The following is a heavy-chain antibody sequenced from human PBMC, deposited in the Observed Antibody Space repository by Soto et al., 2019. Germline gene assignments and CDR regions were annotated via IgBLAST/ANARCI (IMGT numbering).Heavy chain of an antibody. D-gene: IGHD6-25*01. V-gene: IGHV3-7*01. CDR2: IKQAGSEK. CDR3: AREKRANGYFDY. CDR1: GFTFSAYW. J-gene: IGHJ4*02. Sequence: HPGGSLRLSCAASGFTFSAYWMSWVRQAPGKGLEWVANIKQAGSEKYYVGSVNGRFIISRDDAKNSLFLQVNSLRVEDTAVYYCAREKRANGYFDYWGQGTLVTVSS.